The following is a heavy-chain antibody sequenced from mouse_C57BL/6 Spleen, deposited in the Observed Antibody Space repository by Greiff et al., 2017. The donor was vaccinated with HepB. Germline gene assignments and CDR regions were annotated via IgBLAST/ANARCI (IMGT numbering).Heavy chain of an antibody. J-gene: IGHJ4*01. CDR1: GFTFSSYA. Sequence: EVHLVESGGGLVKPGGSLKLSCAASGFTFSSYAMSWVRQTPEKRLEWVATISDGGSYTYYPDNVKGRFTISRDNAKNNLYLQMSHLKSEDTAMYYCARDGYYDYAMDYWGQGTSVTVSS. D-gene: IGHD2-3*01. V-gene: IGHV5-4*01. CDR3: ARDGYYDYAMDY. CDR2: ISDGGSYT.